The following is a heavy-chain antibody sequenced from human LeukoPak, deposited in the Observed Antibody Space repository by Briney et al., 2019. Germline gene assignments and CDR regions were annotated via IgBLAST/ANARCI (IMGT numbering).Heavy chain of an antibody. D-gene: IGHD4-17*01. Sequence: ASVKVSCTASGYTFTGYYIHWVRQAPGQGLEWMGWINPNSGGTNSAQKFRGRVTMTRDTSISTAYMELSTLRSDDTAVYYCATNQYGDYTLGDYWGQGTLVSVSS. J-gene: IGHJ4*02. V-gene: IGHV1-2*02. CDR2: INPNSGGT. CDR1: GYTFTGYY. CDR3: ATNQYGDYTLGDY.